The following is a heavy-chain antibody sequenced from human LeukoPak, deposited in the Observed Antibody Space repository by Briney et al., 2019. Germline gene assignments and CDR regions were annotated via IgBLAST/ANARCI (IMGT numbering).Heavy chain of an antibody. Sequence: GGSLRLSCAASGFTVSSNYMSWVRQAPGKGLEWVSIIYSGGSTYYADSVKGRFTISRDNSKNTLYLQMNSLRAEDTAVYYCARDLQTTYCSGGSCYGSAVYWGQGTLVTVSS. CDR2: IYSGGST. V-gene: IGHV3-66*01. D-gene: IGHD2-15*01. CDR1: GFTVSSNY. CDR3: ARDLQTTYCSGGSCYGSAVY. J-gene: IGHJ4*02.